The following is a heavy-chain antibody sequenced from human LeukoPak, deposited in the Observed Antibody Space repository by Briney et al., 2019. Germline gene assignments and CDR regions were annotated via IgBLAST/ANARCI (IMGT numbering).Heavy chain of an antibody. CDR3: TRGGSADPFEH. V-gene: IGHV4-59*08. J-gene: IGHJ4*02. CDR2: INFSGST. D-gene: IGHD1-26*01. CDR1: SGSICSFY. Sequence: PSETLSLTCTISSGSICSFYWSWIRQPPGKGREWIGYINFSGSTKSNSALESRVTISMDTSKNQFSLKLNSVTAADTAVYYCTRGGSADPFEHWGQGTLVTVSS.